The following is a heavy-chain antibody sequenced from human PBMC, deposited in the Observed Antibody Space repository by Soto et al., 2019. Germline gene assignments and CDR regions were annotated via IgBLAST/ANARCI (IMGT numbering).Heavy chain of an antibody. J-gene: IGHJ4*02. D-gene: IGHD5-18*01. V-gene: IGHV3-33*01. CDR3: GRDGALGDTAVVDS. CDR1: GFTFSTYG. Sequence: QVQLVESGGGVVQPGTSLRLSCAASGFTFSTYGMHWVRQAPGKGLEWVAVIWYDGSNKYHGDSLKGRFTISRDNSKNTWYLQINNLRAEDTAVYYCGRDGALGDTAVVDSWGQGTLVTVSS. CDR2: IWYDGSNK.